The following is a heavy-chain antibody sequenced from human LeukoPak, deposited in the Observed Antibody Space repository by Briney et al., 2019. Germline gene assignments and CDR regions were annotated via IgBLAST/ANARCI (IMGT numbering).Heavy chain of an antibody. CDR3: AKGVEASSVWFYAFDI. J-gene: IGHJ3*02. CDR1: GASLGSLY. D-gene: IGHD2-8*01. Sequence: SETLSLTCTVSGASLGSLYWVWIRQPAGKGREWIGRLYNGGDTTYSPTLSSRLTRPVDTSKNQFNLKLKSVTGPDTAVYYGAKGVEASSVWFYAFDIWGQGTMVTVSS. CDR2: LYNGGDT. V-gene: IGHV4-4*07.